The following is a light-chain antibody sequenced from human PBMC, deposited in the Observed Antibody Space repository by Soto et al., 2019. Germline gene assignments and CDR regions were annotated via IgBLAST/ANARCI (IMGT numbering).Light chain of an antibody. J-gene: IGKJ1*01. CDR1: QSIHIR. V-gene: IGKV3-15*01. Sequence: EIVMTRSPATLSVSPGERATLSCRASQSIHIRLAWYQQKPVQAPRLLIYGASTRAAGIPEMFRGSGSGTEFTLTINSLQSEDFAVSYCKQYSDWPPWTXGQGTNVDIK. CDR3: KQYSDWPPWT. CDR2: GAS.